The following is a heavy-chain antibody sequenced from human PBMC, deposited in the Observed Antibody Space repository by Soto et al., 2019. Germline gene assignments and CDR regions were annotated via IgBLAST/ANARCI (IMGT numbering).Heavy chain of an antibody. D-gene: IGHD1-26*01. CDR1: GFTLSDHY. CDR3: ARWDLGACDY. J-gene: IGHJ4*02. V-gene: IGHV3-72*01. CDR2: TRNKAQKYII. Sequence: EVHLVESGGGLVQPGGSLRLSCAASGFTLSDHYIDWVRQAPGKGLEWLGRTRNKAQKYIIEYAASVTGRFLISRADSKNSLYLQMNSLKTEDTAVYYCARWDLGACDYWGQGTLVTVSS.